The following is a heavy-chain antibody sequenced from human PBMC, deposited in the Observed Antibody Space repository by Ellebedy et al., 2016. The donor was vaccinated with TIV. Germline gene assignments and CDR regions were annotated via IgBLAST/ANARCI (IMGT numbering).Heavy chain of an antibody. J-gene: IGHJ6*02. D-gene: IGHD3-3*01. CDR1: GGSISSYY. CDR2: IYYSGST. Sequence: SETLSLTCTVSGGSISSYYWSWIRQPPGKGLEWIGYIYYSGSTNYNPSLKSRVTISVDTSKNQFSLKLSSVTAADTAVYYCARFLDSGMDVWGQGTTVTVSS. V-gene: IGHV4-59*08. CDR3: ARFLDSGMDV.